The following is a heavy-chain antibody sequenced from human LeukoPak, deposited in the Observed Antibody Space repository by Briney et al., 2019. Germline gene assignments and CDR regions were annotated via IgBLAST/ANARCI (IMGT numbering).Heavy chain of an antibody. D-gene: IGHD3-22*01. J-gene: IGHJ6*04. CDR1: GYTFTGYY. CDR3: ARSTVIAAPSDV. V-gene: IGHV1-2*02. Sequence: ASVKVSCKASGYTFTGYYMHWVRQAPGQGLEWMGWINPNSGGTNYAQKFQGRVTMTRDTPISTAHKELSRMRYDDTAVYYCARSTVIAAPSDVWGKGTTVTVSS. CDR2: INPNSGGT.